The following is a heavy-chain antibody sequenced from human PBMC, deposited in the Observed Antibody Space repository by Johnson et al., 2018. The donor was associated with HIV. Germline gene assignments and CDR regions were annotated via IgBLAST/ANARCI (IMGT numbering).Heavy chain of an antibody. CDR2: INWNGGRT. V-gene: IGHV3-20*04. D-gene: IGHD5-24*01. Sequence: VQLVESGGGVVRPGGSLRLSCAASGFIFDVYGMSWVRQAPGKGLEWVSGINWNGGRTGYADSVKGRFTISRDNAKNSLYLQMNSLTAEDTALYYCARLRDGYNFDAFDIWGQGTMVTVSS. CDR3: ARLRDGYNFDAFDI. J-gene: IGHJ3*02. CDR1: GFIFDVYG.